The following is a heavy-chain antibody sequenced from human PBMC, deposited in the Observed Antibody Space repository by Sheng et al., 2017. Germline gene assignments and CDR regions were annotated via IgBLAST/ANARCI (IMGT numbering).Heavy chain of an antibody. CDR3: ARVTFQGYAFDY. CDR2: IYYFGST. J-gene: IGHJ4*02. Sequence: QVQLQESGPRLVKPSQTLSLTCTVSGDSINSGNYYWSWVRQAPGKGLEWIGYIYYFGSTYYNPSLKSRLTMSLDTSKNRFSLKLTSLTAADTAVYYCARVTFQGYAFDYWGQGILVTVSS. CDR1: GDSINSGNYY. V-gene: IGHV4-30-4*08. D-gene: IGHD3-16*01.